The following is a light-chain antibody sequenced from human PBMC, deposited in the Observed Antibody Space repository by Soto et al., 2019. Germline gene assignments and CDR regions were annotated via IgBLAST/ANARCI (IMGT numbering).Light chain of an antibody. Sequence: QSALTQPASVSGSPGQSITISCTGTSSDIGGYKYVSWYQQHPGRVPKLMIYGVTNRPSGVSSRFSGSKSGNTASLTISGLQVEDEGHYYCASYTSSSSVVFGGGTQLTVL. V-gene: IGLV2-14*01. CDR3: ASYTSSSSVV. J-gene: IGLJ2*01. CDR2: GVT. CDR1: SSDIGGYKY.